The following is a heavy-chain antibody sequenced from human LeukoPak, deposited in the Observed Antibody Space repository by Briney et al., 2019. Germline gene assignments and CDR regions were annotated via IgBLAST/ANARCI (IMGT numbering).Heavy chain of an antibody. CDR2: ISSSGSTI. Sequence: GGSLRLSCAASGFTFSSYEMNWVRQAPGKGLEWVSYISSSGSTIHYADSVKGRFTISRGNAKNSLYLQMNSLRAEDTAVYYCARDNRDYGDHVLYYYGMDVWGKGTTVTVSS. CDR3: ARDNRDYGDHVLYYYGMDV. J-gene: IGHJ6*04. CDR1: GFTFSSYE. D-gene: IGHD4-17*01. V-gene: IGHV3-48*03.